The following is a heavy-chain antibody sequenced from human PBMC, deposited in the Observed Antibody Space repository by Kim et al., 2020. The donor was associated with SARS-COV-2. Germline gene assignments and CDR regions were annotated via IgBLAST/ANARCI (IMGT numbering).Heavy chain of an antibody. J-gene: IGHJ4*02. Sequence: GGSLRLSCAASGFTFSSYSMNWVRQAPGKGLEWVSSISSSSSYIYYADSVKGRFTISRDNAKNSLYLQMNSLRAEDTAVYYCARVPRGYSGYDSFWGQGTLVTVSS. CDR3: ARVPRGYSGYDSF. CDR2: ISSSSSYI. V-gene: IGHV3-21*01. D-gene: IGHD5-12*01. CDR1: GFTFSSYS.